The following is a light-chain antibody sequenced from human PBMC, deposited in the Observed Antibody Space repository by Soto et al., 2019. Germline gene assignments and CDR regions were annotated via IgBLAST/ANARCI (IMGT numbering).Light chain of an antibody. Sequence: DIPMTQSPSSLSASVGDRVTITCRASQSISSYLNWYQQKPGKAPKLLIYGASSLQSGVPSKFSGRGSGTDFTFTISSLQPEDIATYYCQQYENVPLTFGGGTKVEIK. CDR3: QQYENVPLT. CDR2: GAS. J-gene: IGKJ4*01. V-gene: IGKV1-33*01. CDR1: QSISSY.